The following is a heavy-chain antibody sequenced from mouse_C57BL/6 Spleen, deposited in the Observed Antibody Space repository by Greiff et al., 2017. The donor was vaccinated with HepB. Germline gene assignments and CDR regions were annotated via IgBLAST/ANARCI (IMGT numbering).Heavy chain of an antibody. CDR1: GYTFTSYW. V-gene: IGHV1-52*01. CDR2: IDPSDSET. D-gene: IGHD1-1*01. Sequence: QVQLQQPGAELVRPGSSVKLSCKASGYTFTSYWMHWVKQRPIQGLEWIGNIDPSDSETHYNQKFKDKATLTVDKSSSTAYMQLSSLTSEDSAVYYCARSGYYGSTLYYAMDYWGQGTSVTVSS. CDR3: ARSGYYGSTLYYAMDY. J-gene: IGHJ4*01.